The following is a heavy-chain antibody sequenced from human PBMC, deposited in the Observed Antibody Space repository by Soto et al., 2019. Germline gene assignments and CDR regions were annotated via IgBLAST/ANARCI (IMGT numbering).Heavy chain of an antibody. D-gene: IGHD6-13*01. Sequence: SGPTLVNPTQTLTLTCTFSGFSLSTSGMCVSWIRQPPGKALEWLALIDWDDDKYYSTSLKTRLTISKDTSKNQVVLTMTNMDPVDTATYYCARIRAAAGEFYYYYYGMEVWGQGTTVTVSS. CDR1: GFSLSTSGMC. V-gene: IGHV2-70*01. CDR2: IDWDDDK. CDR3: ARIRAAAGEFYYYYYGMEV. J-gene: IGHJ6*02.